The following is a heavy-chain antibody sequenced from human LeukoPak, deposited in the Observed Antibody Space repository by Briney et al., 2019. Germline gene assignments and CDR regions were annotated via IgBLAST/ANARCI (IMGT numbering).Heavy chain of an antibody. Sequence: SETLSLTCAVYGGSFSDYYWSWIRQPPGKGLEWIGEINHSGSTNYNPSLKSRVTISVDTSKNQFSLKLSSVTAADTAVYYCARDTARWGQGTLVTVSS. D-gene: IGHD5-18*01. CDR3: ARDTAR. CDR2: INHSGST. J-gene: IGHJ4*02. CDR1: GGSFSDYY. V-gene: IGHV4-34*01.